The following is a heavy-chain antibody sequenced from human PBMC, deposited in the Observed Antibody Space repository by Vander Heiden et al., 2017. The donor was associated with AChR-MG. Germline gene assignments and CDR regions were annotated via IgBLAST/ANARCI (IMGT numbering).Heavy chain of an antibody. Sequence: EVQLVQSGAEVKKPGESLRISCKGSGYSFTRYWISSVRQMPGKGLEWMGRIDPSDSYTNYSPSFQGHVTISADKSISTAYLQWSSLKASDTAMYYCARIDVVAAASGWFDPWGQGTLVTVSS. CDR2: IDPSDSYT. CDR3: ARIDVVAAASGWFDP. CDR1: GYSFTRYW. D-gene: IGHD6-13*01. J-gene: IGHJ5*02. V-gene: IGHV5-10-1*03.